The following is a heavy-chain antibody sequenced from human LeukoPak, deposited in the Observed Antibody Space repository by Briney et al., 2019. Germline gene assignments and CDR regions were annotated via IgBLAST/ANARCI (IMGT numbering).Heavy chain of an antibody. V-gene: IGHV3-30*04. CDR3: AKDGRVYYDILTGYYYFDY. J-gene: IGHJ4*02. D-gene: IGHD3-9*01. CDR2: ISYDGSNK. CDR1: GFTFSCYH. Sequence: GGTLSFSCAASGFTFSCYHMHRVRPAPGMGLVGVADISYDGSNKYYADSVKGRFTISRDNSKNTLYLQMNSLRAEDTAVYYCAKDGRVYYDILTGYYYFDYWGQGTLVTVSS.